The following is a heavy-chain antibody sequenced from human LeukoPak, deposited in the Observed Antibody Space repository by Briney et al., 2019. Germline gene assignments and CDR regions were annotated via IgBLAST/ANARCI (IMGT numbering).Heavy chain of an antibody. V-gene: IGHV1-46*01. CDR2: INPSGGST. J-gene: IGHJ4*02. D-gene: IGHD1-26*01. CDR1: GYTFTSYY. Sequence: ASVTVSCKASGYTFTSYYMHWVRQATGQGLEWMGIINPSGGSTSYAQKFQGRVTMTRDTSTSTVYMELSSLRSEDTAVYYCARDASGNYYWADYWGQGTLVTVSS. CDR3: ARDASGNYYWADY.